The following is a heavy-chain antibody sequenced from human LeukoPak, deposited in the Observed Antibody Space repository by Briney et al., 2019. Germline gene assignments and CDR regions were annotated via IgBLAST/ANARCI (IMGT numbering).Heavy chain of an antibody. CDR3: ARCLRYYDILTGYYTYDFDY. CDR2: INHSGST. D-gene: IGHD3-9*01. CDR1: GGSFSGYY. Sequence: SETLSLTCAVYGGSFSGYYWSWIRQPPGKGLEWSGEINHSGSTNYNPSLKSRVTISVDTSKNQFSLKLSSVTAADTAVYYCARCLRYYDILTGYYTYDFDYWGQGTLVTVSS. J-gene: IGHJ4*02. V-gene: IGHV4-34*01.